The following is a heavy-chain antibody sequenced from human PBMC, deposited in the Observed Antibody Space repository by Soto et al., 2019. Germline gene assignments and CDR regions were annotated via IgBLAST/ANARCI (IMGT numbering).Heavy chain of an antibody. Sequence: QVQLVQSGAEVKKPGASVKVSCQASGYTFTSNAMHGVRQAPGQRLEWMGWINAGNGNTKYSQKFQGRVTITRDTSASNAYMEMSSLRSEDTAVYSFARPCCYSLYDYWGQGTLVTVSS. CDR2: INAGNGNT. CDR1: GYTFTSNA. V-gene: IGHV1-3*01. CDR3: ARPCCYSLYDY. J-gene: IGHJ4*02. D-gene: IGHD2-21*01.